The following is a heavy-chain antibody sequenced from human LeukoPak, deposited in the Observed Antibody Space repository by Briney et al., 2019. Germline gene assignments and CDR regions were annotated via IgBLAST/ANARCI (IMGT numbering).Heavy chain of an antibody. CDR3: GSTNYNHSLKSRVPISVDTSKNHFSLKLSSLTAADTAVYYCARAGQGYFWSGLRYFDY. CDR1: GGSISRNY. Sequence: KPSETLSLTCTVSGGSISRNYWSWIRQPPGKGLEWIGYIYYSASTTYNPSLNRRATISVHKCTNHLSRNLLSPLPPDPSVYYGGSTNYNHSLKSRVPISVDTSKNHFSLKLSSLTAADTAVYYCARAGQGYFWSGLRYFDYWGQGTLVTVSS. CDR2: IYYSAST. J-gene: IGHJ4*02. V-gene: IGHV4-59*01. D-gene: IGHD3-10*01.